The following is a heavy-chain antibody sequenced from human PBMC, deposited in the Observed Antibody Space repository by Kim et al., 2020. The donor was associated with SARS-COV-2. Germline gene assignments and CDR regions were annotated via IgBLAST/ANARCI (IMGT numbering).Heavy chain of an antibody. CDR2: INHSGST. J-gene: IGHJ3*02. CDR1: GASISDNNW. CDR3: ARVKFSGPLRAAFDI. Sequence: SETLSLTCAVSGASISDNNWWSWVRQHPGRGLEWLGEINHSGSTNYNPSLKSRVTISVGKSKNQFSLRLTSVTAADTAVYYCARVKFSGPLRAAFDIWGQGTMVSVP. V-gene: IGHV4-4*02. D-gene: IGHD1-26*01.